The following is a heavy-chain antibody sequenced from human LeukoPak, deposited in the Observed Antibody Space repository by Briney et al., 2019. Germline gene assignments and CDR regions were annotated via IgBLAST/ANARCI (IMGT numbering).Heavy chain of an antibody. V-gene: IGHV5-51*01. Sequence: GESLKISCKGSEYSFTTYWIGWVRQMPGKGLEWMGIIYPGDSDTRYSPSFQGQVTISADKSIGTAYLQWSSLKASDTAMYYCARARYCSGGSCYAEYWGQGTLVTVSS. CDR2: IYPGDSDT. J-gene: IGHJ4*02. CDR1: EYSFTTYW. D-gene: IGHD2-15*01. CDR3: ARARYCSGGSCYAEY.